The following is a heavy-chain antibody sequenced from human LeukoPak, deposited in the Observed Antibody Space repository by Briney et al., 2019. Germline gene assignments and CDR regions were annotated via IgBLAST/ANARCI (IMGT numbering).Heavy chain of an antibody. CDR1: GFTFGSYI. D-gene: IGHD3-22*01. CDR3: ARSYYDSSGYPHSDLDY. Sequence: GGSLRLSCAGSGFTFGSYIMNWVRHAPGKGLEWVSSISESSVYINYADSVEGRFTISRDNAKYSLYLQMTSLRAEDTAVYYCARSYYDSSGYPHSDLDYWGQGTLVTVSS. CDR2: ISESSVYI. V-gene: IGHV3-21*01. J-gene: IGHJ4*02.